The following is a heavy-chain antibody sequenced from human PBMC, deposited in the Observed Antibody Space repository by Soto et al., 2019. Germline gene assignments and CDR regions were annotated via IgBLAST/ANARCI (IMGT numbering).Heavy chain of an antibody. J-gene: IGHJ5*02. CDR1: GGSISSSSYY. V-gene: IGHV4-39*01. CDR2: IYYSGST. Sequence: PSETLSLTCTVSGGSISSSSYYWGWIRQPPGKGLEWIGSIYYSGSTYYNPSLKSRVTISVDTSKNQFSLKLSSVTAADTAVYYCARNPYYDILTGYFWFDPWGQGTLVTVPQ. CDR3: ARNPYYDILTGYFWFDP. D-gene: IGHD3-9*01.